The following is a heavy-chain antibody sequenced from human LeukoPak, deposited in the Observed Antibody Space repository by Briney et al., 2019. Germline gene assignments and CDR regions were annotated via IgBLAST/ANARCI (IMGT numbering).Heavy chain of an antibody. CDR3: ARATPFYYDSSGYYFPYYYYMDV. V-gene: IGHV4-59*12. CDR2: IYYSGST. Sequence: PSETLSLTCTVSGGSISSYYWSWIRQPPGKGLEWIGYIYYSGSTNYNPSLKSRVTISVDTSKNQFSLKLSSVTAADTAVYYCARATPFYYDSSGYYFPYYYYMDVWGKGTTVTVSS. CDR1: GGSISSYY. D-gene: IGHD3-22*01. J-gene: IGHJ6*03.